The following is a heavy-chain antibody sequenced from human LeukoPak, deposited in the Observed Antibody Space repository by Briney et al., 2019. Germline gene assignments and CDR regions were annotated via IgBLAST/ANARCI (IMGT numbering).Heavy chain of an antibody. D-gene: IGHD2-2*01. CDR3: ARLPPYCSSTSCYFDY. Sequence: GESLKISCKGFGYSFTSYWIGWVPQMPGKGLEWMGIVYPGDSDTRYSPSFQGQVTISADKSINTAYLQWSSLKASDTAMYYCARLPPYCSSTSCYFDYWGQGTLVTVSS. CDR1: GYSFTSYW. CDR2: VYPGDSDT. J-gene: IGHJ4*02. V-gene: IGHV5-51*01.